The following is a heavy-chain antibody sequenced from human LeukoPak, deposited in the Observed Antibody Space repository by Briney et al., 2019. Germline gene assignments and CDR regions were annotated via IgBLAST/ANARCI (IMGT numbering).Heavy chain of an antibody. D-gene: IGHD2-2*01. CDR2: ISGSGGST. CDR1: GFTFSSYA. CDR3: ARGYCSSTSCYYYYYYMDV. V-gene: IGHV3-23*01. Sequence: RTGGSLRLSCAASGFTFSSYAMSWVRQAPGKGLEWVSAISGSGGSTYYADSVKGRFTISRDNSKNTLYLQMNSLRAEDTAVYYCARGYCSSTSCYYYYYYMDVWGKGTTVTVSS. J-gene: IGHJ6*03.